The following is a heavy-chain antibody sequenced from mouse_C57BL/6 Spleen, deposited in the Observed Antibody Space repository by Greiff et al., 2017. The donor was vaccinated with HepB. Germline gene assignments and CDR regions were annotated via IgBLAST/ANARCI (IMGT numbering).Heavy chain of an antibody. CDR1: GYTFTTYP. D-gene: IGHD2-3*01. V-gene: IGHV1-47*01. CDR2: FHPYNDDT. CDR3: ARSGYYSSGFAY. Sequence: QVQLQQSGAELVKPGASVKMSCKASGYTFTTYPIEWMKQNHGKSLEWIGNFHPYNDDTKYNEKFKGKATLTVEKSSSTVYVELSRLTSDDAAVYYGARSGYYSSGFAYWGQGTLVTVSA. J-gene: IGHJ3*01.